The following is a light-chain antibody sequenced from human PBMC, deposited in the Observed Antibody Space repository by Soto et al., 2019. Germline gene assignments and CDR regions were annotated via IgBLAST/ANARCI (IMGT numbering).Light chain of an antibody. CDR2: EVN. V-gene: IGLV2-23*02. Sequence: QSALTQPASVSGSPGQSITISCTGTNGDVGSYDLVSWYQQYPGKAPKLIIYEVNKRPSGVSNRFSGAKSGNTASLTISGLQTADEADYDCCSYAGGNTLIFGGGTKLTVL. CDR1: NGDVGSYDL. J-gene: IGLJ2*01. CDR3: CSYAGGNTLI.